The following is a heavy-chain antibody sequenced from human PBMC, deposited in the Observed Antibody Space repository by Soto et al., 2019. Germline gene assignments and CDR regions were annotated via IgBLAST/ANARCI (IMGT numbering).Heavy chain of an antibody. V-gene: IGHV1-18*01. Sequence: GASVKVSCKASGYTFTSYGISWVQQAPGQGLEWMGWISAYNGNTNYAQKLQGRVTMTTDTSTSTAYMELRSLRSDDTAVYYCARAYRYYDLHSNAFDIWGQGTMVIVSS. CDR1: GYTFTSYG. CDR3: ARAYRYYDLHSNAFDI. D-gene: IGHD3-3*01. J-gene: IGHJ3*02. CDR2: ISAYNGNT.